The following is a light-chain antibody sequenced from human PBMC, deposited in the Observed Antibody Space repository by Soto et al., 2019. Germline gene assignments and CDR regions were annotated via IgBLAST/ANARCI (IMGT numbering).Light chain of an antibody. CDR1: QSVLFRSDNKNY. CDR3: QQYYTSPDT. Sequence: DIVMTQSPDSLAVSLGERATINCKSSQSVLFRSDNKNYLAWYQQRSGQPPKLLIYWASTRESGVPDRFSGSGSGTDFTLAISSLQAEDVAVYYCQQYYTSPDTFGQGTKLGIK. CDR2: WAS. V-gene: IGKV4-1*01. J-gene: IGKJ2*01.